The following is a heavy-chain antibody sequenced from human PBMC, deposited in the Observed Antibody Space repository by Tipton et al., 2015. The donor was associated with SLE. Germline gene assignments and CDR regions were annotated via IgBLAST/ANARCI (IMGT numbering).Heavy chain of an antibody. V-gene: IGHV3-48*03. J-gene: IGHJ4*02. Sequence: GSLRLSYAASGFTFNTYEMNWVRQAPGKGLEWLSYISSRGNTRYYADSVKGRFAISRDNSKNTLYLQMNSLRAEDTAVYYCARGQWELKALDYWGQGTLVTVSS. CDR2: ISSRGNTR. CDR3: ARGQWELKALDY. D-gene: IGHD1-26*01. CDR1: GFTFNTYE.